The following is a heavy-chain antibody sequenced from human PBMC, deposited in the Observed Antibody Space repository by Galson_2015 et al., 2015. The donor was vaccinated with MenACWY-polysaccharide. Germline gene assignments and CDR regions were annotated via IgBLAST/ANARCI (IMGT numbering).Heavy chain of an antibody. Sequence: SLRLCCAASRFTFSSYAMIWVRQAPGKGLEWDSEIRSSGSNIYYADSVKGRFTISRDNSKNSLYLQMNSLRAEDTAVYYCAQDSTYFWSVAGRFDRWGQGTLVTVSS. CDR1: RFTFSSYA. V-gene: IGHV3-23*01. D-gene: IGHD3-3*01. CDR2: IRSSGSNI. J-gene: IGHJ5*02. CDR3: AQDSTYFWSVAGRFDR.